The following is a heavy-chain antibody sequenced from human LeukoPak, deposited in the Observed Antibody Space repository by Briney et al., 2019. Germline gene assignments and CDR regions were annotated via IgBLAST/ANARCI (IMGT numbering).Heavy chain of an antibody. CDR1: GYTFTVYY. D-gene: IGHD3-10*01. Sequence: ASVTVSFTCSGYTFTVYYMHWVRQAPGQGREGMGWINPNSCGINYAQNFHGRLPITRDPSISTAYIELSRLRSDDTAMYYCARAGRVDYYGSGSYYHIDYWGQGTLVTVSS. J-gene: IGHJ4*02. CDR3: ARAGRVDYYGSGSYYHIDY. CDR2: INPNSCGI. V-gene: IGHV1-2*02.